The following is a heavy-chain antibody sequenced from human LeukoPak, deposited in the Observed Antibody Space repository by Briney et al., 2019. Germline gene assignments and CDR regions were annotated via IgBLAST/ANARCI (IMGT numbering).Heavy chain of an antibody. CDR2: ISGRGGST. Sequence: GGSLTLFCAASGFNFSSYGMIWPRQARGKGLEWVSAISGRGGSTYYADSVKCRFTISRDNAKNSLYLQISSLRAEDTTVYYCARGDKYGCNSVTFDLWGQGTMATVSS. CDR3: ARGDKYGCNSVTFDL. V-gene: IGHV3-23*01. D-gene: IGHD4-23*01. CDR1: GFNFSSYG. J-gene: IGHJ3*01.